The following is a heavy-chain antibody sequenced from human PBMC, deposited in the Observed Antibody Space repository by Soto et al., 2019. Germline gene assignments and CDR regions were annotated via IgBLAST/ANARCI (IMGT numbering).Heavy chain of an antibody. CDR1: GYTFTNYG. CDR2: ISAYNDNT. CDR3: ARGGPFAVADTDY. Sequence: QVQLVQSGAEVKKPGASVKVSCKASGYTFTNYGFTWVRQAPGQGLEWMGGISAYNDNTNYAQKIQGRVTMTTDTSSTTAYMELRSLISDDTAVYYCARGGPFAVADTDYWGQGTLVTVSS. D-gene: IGHD3-3*01. V-gene: IGHV1-18*01. J-gene: IGHJ4*02.